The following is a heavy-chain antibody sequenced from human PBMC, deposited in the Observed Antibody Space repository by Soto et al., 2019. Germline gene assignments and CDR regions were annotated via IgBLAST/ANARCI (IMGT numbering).Heavy chain of an antibody. V-gene: IGHV1-46*01. J-gene: IGHJ5*02. CDR1: GFSFSDYF. D-gene: IGHD2-15*01. Sequence: GPSVKVSCKASGFSFSDYFIHWVRQAPGQGLEWMGIINPSGDSRNYAQKFQGRVTITRDTSTSTVYMDLSSLRYEETAVYYCARDNSQNSGTPAASSWFHPWGQGPPVTVSS. CDR2: INPSGDSR. CDR3: ARDNSQNSGTPAASSWFHP.